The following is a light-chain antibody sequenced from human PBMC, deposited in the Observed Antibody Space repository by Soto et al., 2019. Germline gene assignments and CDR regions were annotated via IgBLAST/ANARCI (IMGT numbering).Light chain of an antibody. V-gene: IGLV2-14*01. CDR1: SSDVGGYNY. CDR3: SSYTSSSAPV. Sequence: VLTQPASVSGSPGQSITISCTGTSSDVGGYNYVSWYQQHPGKAPKLMIYEVSNRPSGVSNRFSGSKSGNTASLTISGLQGEDEADYYCSSYTSSSAPVFGTGTKVTVL. CDR2: EVS. J-gene: IGLJ1*01.